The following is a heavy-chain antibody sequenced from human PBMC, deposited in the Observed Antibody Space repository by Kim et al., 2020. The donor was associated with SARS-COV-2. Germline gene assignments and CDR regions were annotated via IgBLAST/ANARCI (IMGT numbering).Heavy chain of an antibody. Sequence: GGSLRLSCAASGFTFSNACMSWVRQAPGKGLEWVGHIKSKTDGGTTDYAAPVKGRFTISRDDSKKTLYLQINSLKTADTAVYYCTTVEYSRFGELLYGNYYYYGMDVWGQGTTVTVSS. J-gene: IGHJ6*02. D-gene: IGHD3-10*01. CDR1: GFTFSNAC. V-gene: IGHV3-15*01. CDR2: IKSKTDGGTT. CDR3: TTVEYSRFGELLYGNYYYYGMDV.